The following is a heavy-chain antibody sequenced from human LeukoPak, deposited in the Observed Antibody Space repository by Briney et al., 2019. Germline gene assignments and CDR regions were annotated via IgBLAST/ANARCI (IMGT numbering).Heavy chain of an antibody. D-gene: IGHD4-23*01. CDR2: IIPIFGTA. CDR1: GGTFSSYA. CDR3: ARAVTVEAGLYYFDY. Sequence: GASVKVSCKASGGTFSSYAISWVRQAPGQGLEWMGGIIPIFGTANYAQKFQGRVTITADESTSTAYMELSSLRSEDTAVYYCARAVTVEAGLYYFDYWGQGTLVTVSS. V-gene: IGHV1-69*13. J-gene: IGHJ4*02.